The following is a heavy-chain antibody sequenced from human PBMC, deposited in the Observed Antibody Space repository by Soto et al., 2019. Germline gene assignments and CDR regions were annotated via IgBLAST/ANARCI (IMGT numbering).Heavy chain of an antibody. CDR1: GGPFGGYY. Sequence: SETLSLTCAVHGESSSGYGGPFGGYYWSWIRQTPGKGLEWIGEINHRGGTNYKPSLKSRVTIAVDRTKNHLSLILHSVTAAATDVYSCARGRRRGCSSGWCLWGQETLVAASS. CDR2: INHRGGT. J-gene: IGHJ4*01. V-gene: IGHV4-34*01. D-gene: IGHD6-19*01. CDR3: ARGRRRGCSSGWCL.